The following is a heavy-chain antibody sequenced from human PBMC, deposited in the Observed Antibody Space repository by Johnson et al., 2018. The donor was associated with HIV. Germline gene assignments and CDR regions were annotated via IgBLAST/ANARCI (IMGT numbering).Heavy chain of an antibody. D-gene: IGHD3-16*01. J-gene: IGHJ3*01. V-gene: IGHV3-30*02. CDR3: VKDRNYGSYLLFFDV. CDR2: IRYDGSNK. Sequence: QEKLVESGGGVVQPGRSLRLSCAASGFTFSSYGMHWVRQAPGKGLEWVAFIRYDGSNKYYADSVKGRFTISRDNNKNTLNLRMDSLRTEDTAFYYCVKDRNYGSYLLFFDVWGQGTMVTVSS. CDR1: GFTFSSYG.